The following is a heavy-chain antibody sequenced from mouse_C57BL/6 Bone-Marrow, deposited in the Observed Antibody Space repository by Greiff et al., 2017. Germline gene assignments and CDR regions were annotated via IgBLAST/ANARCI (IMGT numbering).Heavy chain of an antibody. D-gene: IGHD1-1*01. CDR3: AREGEYYYGSSYYWYFDV. J-gene: IGHJ1*03. CDR2: INPNNGGT. Sequence: EVQLQESGPELVKPGASVKIPCKASGYTFTDYNMDWVKQSHGKSLEWIGDINPNNGGTNYNQKFKGKATLTLDKSSSTAYMELRSLTSEDTAVYYCAREGEYYYGSSYYWYFDVWGTGTTVTVSS. CDR1: GYTFTDYN. V-gene: IGHV1-18*01.